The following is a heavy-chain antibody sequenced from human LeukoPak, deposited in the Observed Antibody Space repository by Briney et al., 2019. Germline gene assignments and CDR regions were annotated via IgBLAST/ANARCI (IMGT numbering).Heavy chain of an antibody. CDR3: ARSADPNYYYYGMDV. CDR1: GGSISSYY. Sequence: PSETLSLTCTVSGGSISSYYWSWIRQPPGKGLEWIGYIYYSGSTNYNPSLKSRVTISVDTSKNQFSLKLSSVTAADTAVYYCARSADPNYYYYGMDVWGQGTTVTVSS. CDR2: IYYSGST. V-gene: IGHV4-59*12. J-gene: IGHJ6*02. D-gene: IGHD4/OR15-4a*01.